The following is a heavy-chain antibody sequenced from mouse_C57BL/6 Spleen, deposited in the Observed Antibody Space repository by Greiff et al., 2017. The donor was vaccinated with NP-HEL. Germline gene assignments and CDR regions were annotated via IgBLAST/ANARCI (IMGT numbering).Heavy chain of an antibody. CDR1: GFNIKDYY. J-gene: IGHJ3*01. CDR3: TTPPPRYYGSSPVAY. CDR2: IDPEDGDT. Sequence: EVQLQQSGAELVRPGASVKLSCTASGFNIKDYYMHWVKQRPEQGLEWIGRIDPEDGDTEYAPKFQGKATMTADTSSNTAYLQLSSLTSEDTAVYYCTTPPPRYYGSSPVAYWGQGTLVTVSA. D-gene: IGHD1-1*01. V-gene: IGHV14-1*01.